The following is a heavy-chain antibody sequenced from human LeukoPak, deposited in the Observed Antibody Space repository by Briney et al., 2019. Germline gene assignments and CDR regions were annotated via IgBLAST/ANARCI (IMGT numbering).Heavy chain of an antibody. V-gene: IGHV3-30-3*01. CDR3: ARERSPRHFDY. J-gene: IGHJ4*02. D-gene: IGHD6-6*01. Sequence: GGSLRLSCAASGFTFSGYAMHWVRQAPGKGLEWVAVILYDGSNKYYADSVRGRFTVSRDNSKNTLYLQMNSLRAEDTAVYYCARERSPRHFDYWGQGTLVTVSS. CDR2: ILYDGSNK. CDR1: GFTFSGYA.